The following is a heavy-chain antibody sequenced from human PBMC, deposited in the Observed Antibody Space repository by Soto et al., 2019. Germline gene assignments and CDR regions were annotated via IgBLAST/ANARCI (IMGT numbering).Heavy chain of an antibody. Sequence: QVQLVQSGAEVKKPGASVKVSCKASGYTFTSYGISWVRQAPGQGLEWMGWISAYNGNTNYAQKLQGRVTMTTDTSPRKAYRGRGGLRSDDTAVYYCARCGSGYCDAFDIWGHGTMVPVSS. CDR2: ISAYNGNT. V-gene: IGHV1-18*01. J-gene: IGHJ3*02. D-gene: IGHD3-22*01. CDR3: ARCGSGYCDAFDI. CDR1: GYTFTSYG.